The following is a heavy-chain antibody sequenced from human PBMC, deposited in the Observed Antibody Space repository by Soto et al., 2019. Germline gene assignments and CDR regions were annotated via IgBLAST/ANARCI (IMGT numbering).Heavy chain of an antibody. Sequence: GASVKVSCKASGYTFTSYGISWVRQAPGQGLEWMGWISAYNGNTNYAQKLQGRVTMTTDTSTSTAYMELRSLRSDDTAVYYCARADTIFGVVIAGNWFDPWGQGTLVTVSS. D-gene: IGHD3-3*01. CDR3: ARADTIFGVVIAGNWFDP. J-gene: IGHJ5*02. CDR2: ISAYNGNT. CDR1: GYTFTSYG. V-gene: IGHV1-18*01.